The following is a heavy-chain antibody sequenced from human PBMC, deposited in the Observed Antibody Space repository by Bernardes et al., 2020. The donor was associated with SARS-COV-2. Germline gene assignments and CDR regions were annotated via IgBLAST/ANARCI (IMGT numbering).Heavy chain of an antibody. CDR1: GYTFSSYG. CDR3: SRGLTYYGFLTGPDY. V-gene: IGHV1-18*01. Sequence: ASVKVSCKASGYTFSSYGISLVRQAPGQGLEWMGWLSAYTGNTIYAQKFQGRFTMTTDTSTSTAYMELRSLRSDDTAVYYCSRGLTYYGFLTGPDYWGQGTLVTVPS. J-gene: IGHJ4*02. D-gene: IGHD3-9*01. CDR2: LSAYTGNT.